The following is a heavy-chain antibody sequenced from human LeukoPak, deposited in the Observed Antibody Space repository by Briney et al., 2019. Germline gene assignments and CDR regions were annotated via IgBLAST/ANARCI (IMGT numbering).Heavy chain of an antibody. CDR1: GSTFSTYA. Sequence: GGSLRLSCAASGSTFSTYAIHWVRQAPGKGLEYVSAISSNGGSTFYANSVKGRFIVSRDNSKSTLYLQMGSLRAEDLAVYYCARRAPGFSSGWLDYWGQGTLVTVSS. CDR3: ARRAPGFSSGWLDY. CDR2: ISSNGGST. J-gene: IGHJ4*02. D-gene: IGHD6-19*01. V-gene: IGHV3-64*01.